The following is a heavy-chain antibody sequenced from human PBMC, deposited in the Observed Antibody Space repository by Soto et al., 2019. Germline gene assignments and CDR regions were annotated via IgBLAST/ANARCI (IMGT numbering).Heavy chain of an antibody. V-gene: IGHV1-69*12. D-gene: IGHD2-15*01. CDR3: ARDGGVAAATEICSYGMDV. Sequence: QVQLVQSGAEVKKPGSSVKVSCKASGGTFSSYAISWVRQAPGQGLEWMGGIIPIFGTANYAQKFQGRVTITADESTSTGYMELSSLSSEDTAVYYCARDGGVAAATEICSYGMDVWGQGTTVTVSS. CDR1: GGTFSSYA. CDR2: IIPIFGTA. J-gene: IGHJ6*02.